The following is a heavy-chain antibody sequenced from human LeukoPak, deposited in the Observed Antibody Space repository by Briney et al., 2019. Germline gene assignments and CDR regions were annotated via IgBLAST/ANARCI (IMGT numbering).Heavy chain of an antibody. CDR1: GFTFSSYG. CDR3: AKDLRFLEWLPTGFDY. Sequence: GGSLRLSCAASGFTFSSYGMHWVRQAPGKGLEWVAFIRYDGSNKYYADSVKGRFTISRGNSKNTLYLQMNSLRAEDTAVYYCAKDLRFLEWLPTGFDYWGQGTLVTVSS. D-gene: IGHD3-3*01. J-gene: IGHJ4*02. CDR2: IRYDGSNK. V-gene: IGHV3-30*02.